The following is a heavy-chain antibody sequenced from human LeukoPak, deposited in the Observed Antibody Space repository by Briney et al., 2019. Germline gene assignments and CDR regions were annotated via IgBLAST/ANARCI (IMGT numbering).Heavy chain of an antibody. CDR3: AREGGGHY. J-gene: IGHJ4*02. D-gene: IGHD3-16*01. CDR2: IKQDGSEK. CDR1: GFTFSYYW. V-gene: IGHV3-7*01. Sequence: GGSLRLSCAASGFTFSYYWMSWVRQAPGKGLEWVANIKQDGSEKYYVDSVKGRFTISRDNAKNSLYLQMNSLRAEDTAVYYCAREGGGHYWGQGTLVTVSS.